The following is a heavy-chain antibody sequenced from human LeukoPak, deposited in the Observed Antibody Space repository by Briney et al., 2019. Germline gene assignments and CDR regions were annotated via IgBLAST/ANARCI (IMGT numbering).Heavy chain of an antibody. CDR3: ARAAITMIGGLNWFDP. V-gene: IGHV4-34*01. CDR2: IKPSGGT. J-gene: IGHJ5*02. Sequence: PSETLSLTCAVYGGSFSDYSWSWIRQPPGKGLEWIGEIKPSGGTNHNPSLMSRVSMSVDTSKNQFSLKLSSVTAADTAVYYCARAAITMIGGLNWFDPWGQGTLVTVSS. CDR1: GGSFSDYS. D-gene: IGHD3-10*02.